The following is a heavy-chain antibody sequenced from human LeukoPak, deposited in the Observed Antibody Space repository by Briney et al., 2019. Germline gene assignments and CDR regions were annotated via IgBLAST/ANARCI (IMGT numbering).Heavy chain of an antibody. Sequence: SETLSLTCIVSGGSISSGDYYWSWIRQPPGKGLEWIGYIYYSGSTYYNPSLKSRVTISVDTSKNQFSLKLSSVTAADTAVYYCARAARIVGATAYYYYYMDVWGKGTTVTVSS. CDR3: ARAARIVGATAYYYYYMDV. J-gene: IGHJ6*03. CDR1: GGSISSGDYY. D-gene: IGHD1-26*01. CDR2: IYYSGST. V-gene: IGHV4-30-4*08.